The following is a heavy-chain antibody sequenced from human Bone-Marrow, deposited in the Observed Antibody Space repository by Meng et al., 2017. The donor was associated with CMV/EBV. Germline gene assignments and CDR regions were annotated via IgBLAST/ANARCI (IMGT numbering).Heavy chain of an antibody. CDR2: ISGSGGST. CDR3: VRDAAADISSWDFDY. Sequence: AGSLRLSCAASGFTFSDHYMDWVRQAPGKGLEWVSAISGSGGSTYYADSVKGRFTISRDNSKNTLYLQMNGLRAEDTAVYYCVRDAAADISSWDFDYWGQGTLVTVSS. D-gene: IGHD6-13*01. J-gene: IGHJ4*02. V-gene: IGHV3-23*01. CDR1: GFTFSDHY.